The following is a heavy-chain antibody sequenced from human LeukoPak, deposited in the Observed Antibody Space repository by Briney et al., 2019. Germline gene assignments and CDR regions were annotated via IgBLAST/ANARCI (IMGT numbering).Heavy chain of an antibody. Sequence: GGSLRLSCAASGFTFSSYGMHWVRQAPGKGLEWVAVISYDGSNKYYADSVKGRFTISRDNSKNRLYLQMNSLRAEDTAVYYCAKDHYYDSSGYFDYWGQGTLVTVSS. CDR1: GFTFSSYG. CDR2: ISYDGSNK. D-gene: IGHD3-22*01. CDR3: AKDHYYDSSGYFDY. V-gene: IGHV3-30*18. J-gene: IGHJ4*02.